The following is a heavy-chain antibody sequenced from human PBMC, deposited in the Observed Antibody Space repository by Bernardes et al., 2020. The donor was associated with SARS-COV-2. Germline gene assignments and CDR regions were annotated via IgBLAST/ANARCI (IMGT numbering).Heavy chain of an antibody. V-gene: IGHV4-39*07. CDR1: GGSISSSSYY. J-gene: IGHJ4*02. D-gene: IGHD2-2*01. CDR2: IYYSGST. Sequence: SEPLSLTCTVSGGSISSSSYYWGWIRQPPGKGLEWIGSIYYSGSTYYNPSLKSRVTISVDTSKNQFSLKLSSVTAADTAVYYCARDPLLGYCSSTSCSKLGGDYWGQGTLVTVSS. CDR3: ARDPLLGYCSSTSCSKLGGDY.